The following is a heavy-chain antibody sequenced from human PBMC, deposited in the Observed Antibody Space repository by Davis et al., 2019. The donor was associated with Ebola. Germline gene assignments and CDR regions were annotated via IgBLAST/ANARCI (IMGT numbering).Heavy chain of an antibody. V-gene: IGHV3-66*01. Sequence: FPGFGVCISSNYLSRVRRAPGTGLGWVAFIYVAGNTYYADSVRGRFTISRDNSKNTLSLQMNSLRDEDTAMYFCARGDGYVFFQNWGQGTLVTVSS. CDR3: ARGDGYVFFQN. J-gene: IGHJ1*01. D-gene: IGHD5-24*01. CDR1: GVCISSNY. CDR2: IYVAGNT.